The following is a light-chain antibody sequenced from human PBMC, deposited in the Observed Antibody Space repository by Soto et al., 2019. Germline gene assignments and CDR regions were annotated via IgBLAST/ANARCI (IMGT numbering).Light chain of an antibody. CDR3: LQHKAYPWT. Sequence: DIQMTQSPSSLSASVGDRVTITCRASQDIRNNLGWYQQEPGKAPKRLQGGVPSRFSGSGSGTEFTLTISSRQPEEFATYYCLQHKAYPWTFGQGTKVDIK. V-gene: IGKV1-17*01. J-gene: IGKJ1*01. CDR1: QDIRNN.